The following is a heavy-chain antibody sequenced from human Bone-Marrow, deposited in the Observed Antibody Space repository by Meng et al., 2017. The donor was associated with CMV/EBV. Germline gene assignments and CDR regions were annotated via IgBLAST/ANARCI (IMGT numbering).Heavy chain of an antibody. J-gene: IGHJ6*02. CDR3: ARVISLEPTPSFYYYYGMDV. V-gene: IGHV3-74*01. CDR2: TNSDGSST. CDR1: GFTLSNYW. Sequence: LSLTCAASGFTLSNYWMHWVRQAPGKGLVWVSRTNSDGSSTSYAASVKGRFTISRDNAKNTLYLQMNSLRAEDTAVYYCARVISLEPTPSFYYYYGMDVWGQGTTVTVSS. D-gene: IGHD1-1*01.